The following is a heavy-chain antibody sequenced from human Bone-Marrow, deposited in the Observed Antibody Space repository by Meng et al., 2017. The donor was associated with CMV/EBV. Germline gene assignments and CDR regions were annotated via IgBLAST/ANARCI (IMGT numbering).Heavy chain of an antibody. D-gene: IGHD6-13*01. J-gene: IGHJ4*02. CDR1: GYIFTSYG. Sequence: ASVKVSCKTSGYIFTSYGMSWVRQAPGQGLEWMGWISTDNGDTSYAQKFQGRITMTTDASQSTAYMELRSLRSDDSAVYYCARDAEYSSSPTGYWGQGTLVPVSS. CDR3: ARDAEYSSSPTGY. CDR2: ISTDNGDT. V-gene: IGHV1-18*01.